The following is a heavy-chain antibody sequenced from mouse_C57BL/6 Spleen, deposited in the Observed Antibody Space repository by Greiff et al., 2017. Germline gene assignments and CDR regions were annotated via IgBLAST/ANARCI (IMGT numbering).Heavy chain of an antibody. Sequence: EVQLVESGGGLVQPKGSLKLSCAASGFSFNTYAMNWVRQAPGKGLEWVARIRSKSNNYATYYADSVKDRFTISRDDSESMLYLQMNNLKTEDTAMDYCVRPDYYGNPSWFAYWGQGTLVTVSA. V-gene: IGHV10-1*01. J-gene: IGHJ3*01. CDR3: VRPDYYGNPSWFAY. D-gene: IGHD1-1*01. CDR2: IRSKSNNYAT. CDR1: GFSFNTYA.